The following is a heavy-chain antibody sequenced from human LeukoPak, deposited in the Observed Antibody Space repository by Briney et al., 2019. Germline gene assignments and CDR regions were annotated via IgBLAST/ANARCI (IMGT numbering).Heavy chain of an antibody. V-gene: IGHV3-15*01. CDR2: IKNKTNGGTT. Sequence: GGSLRLSCAASGFIFSSAWMTWVRQAPGKGLEWVGHIKNKTNGGTTDYAAPVKGRFIISRDDSKNTLYLQMDSLRTEDTAVYYCARGFCSSTSCYQGPFDFWGQGTLVTVSS. J-gene: IGHJ4*02. CDR1: GFIFSSAW. CDR3: ARGFCSSTSCYQGPFDF. D-gene: IGHD2-2*01.